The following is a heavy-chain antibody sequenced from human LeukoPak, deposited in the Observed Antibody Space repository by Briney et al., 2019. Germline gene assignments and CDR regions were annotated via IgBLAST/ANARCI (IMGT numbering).Heavy chain of an antibody. Sequence: GASVKVSCKASGGTFSSYAISWVRQAPGQGLEWMGKIIPILGIPNYAQKFQGRVTITADKSTSTAYMELSSLRSEDTAVYYCARDYGDYGDYWGMNWFDPWGQGTLVTVSS. CDR2: IIPILGIP. V-gene: IGHV1-69*04. CDR1: GGTFSSYA. CDR3: ARDYGDYGDYWGMNWFDP. J-gene: IGHJ5*02. D-gene: IGHD4-17*01.